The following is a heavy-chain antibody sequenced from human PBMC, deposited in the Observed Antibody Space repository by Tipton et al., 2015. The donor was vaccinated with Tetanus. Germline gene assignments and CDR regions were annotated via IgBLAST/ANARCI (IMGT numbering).Heavy chain of an antibody. Sequence: QSGPEVKKPGASVKVSCQASGYTFINHNMHWVRQAPGQGLEWMGIIIPSGGTTRHAQKFQGRVTMIRDTSTSTVYMELSSLRSEDTAVYYCARDGGSYYTDCWGQGTLVTVSS. CDR3: ARDGGSYYTDC. V-gene: IGHV1-46*01. CDR1: GYTFINHN. D-gene: IGHD1-26*01. J-gene: IGHJ4*02. CDR2: IIPSGGTT.